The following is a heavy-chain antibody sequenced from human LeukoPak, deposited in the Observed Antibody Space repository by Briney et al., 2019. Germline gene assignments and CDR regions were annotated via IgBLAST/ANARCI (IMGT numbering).Heavy chain of an antibody. J-gene: IGHJ4*02. CDR3: GRLAHNAWYAIDH. CDR1: DFTFSFYW. Sequence: GGSLRLSCVVSDFTFSFYWMTWVRQAPGKGLEWVANILPDGSQKYYVDSVKGRFTISRDNPKNSLYPQINSLRVDDTAVYYCGRLAHNAWYAIDHWGQGTLVTVSS. V-gene: IGHV3-7*01. D-gene: IGHD6-13*01. CDR2: ILPDGSQK.